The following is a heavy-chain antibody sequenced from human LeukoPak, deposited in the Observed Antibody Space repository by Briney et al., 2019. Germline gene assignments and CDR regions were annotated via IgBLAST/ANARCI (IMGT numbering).Heavy chain of an antibody. CDR1: GYTFSGYY. CDR3: ARLGRQDTAMA. CDR2: VNPNNGGT. Sequence: GASVKVSCKASGYTFSGYYMHWVRQAPGQGLEWMGWVNPNNGGTNYAQKFQGRVTMTRDTSISTAYMELSSLKSDNTAVYYCARLGRQDTAMAWGQGTLVTVSS. V-gene: IGHV1-2*02. D-gene: IGHD5-18*01. J-gene: IGHJ5*02.